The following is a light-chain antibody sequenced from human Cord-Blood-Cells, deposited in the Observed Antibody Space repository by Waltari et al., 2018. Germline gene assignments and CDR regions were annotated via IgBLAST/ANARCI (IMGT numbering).Light chain of an antibody. CDR1: SSDVGGYNS. J-gene: IGLJ2*01. V-gene: IGLV2-14*01. Sequence: QSALTQPASVSGSPGQSITISGTGTSSDVGGYNSVSRYQQHPGKATKLMIYDVSNRPSGVSNRFSGSKSGNTASLTISGLQAEDDADYYCSSYTSSSTLVVFGGGTKLTVL. CDR2: DVS. CDR3: SSYTSSSTLVV.